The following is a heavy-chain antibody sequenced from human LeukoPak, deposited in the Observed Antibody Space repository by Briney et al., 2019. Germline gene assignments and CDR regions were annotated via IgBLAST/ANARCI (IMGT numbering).Heavy chain of an antibody. CDR1: GFTLSSHA. CDR2: ISSSGSTI. J-gene: IGHJ6*02. V-gene: IGHV3-48*03. Sequence: GGSLRLSCAASGFTLSSHAMEWVRRAPGKGLEWVLYISSSGSTIYYADSVKGRFTISRDNAKNSLYLQMNSLRAEDTAVYYCARVDYAYGMDVWGQGTTVTVSS. CDR3: ARVDYAYGMDV.